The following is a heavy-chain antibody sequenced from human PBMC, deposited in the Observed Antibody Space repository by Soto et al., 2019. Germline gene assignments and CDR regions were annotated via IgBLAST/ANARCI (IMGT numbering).Heavy chain of an antibody. D-gene: IGHD1-26*01. J-gene: IGHJ4*02. CDR3: ARHHVRGRTIAGAAEF. Sequence: QVQLQQWGAGLLKPSETLSLTCAVYGKSLSGYYWSWIRQPPGKALEWIGEINHSGNTTYNPSLKSRVTISVDTSKNQLFLNLRSATAADTAMYFCARHHVRGRTIAGAAEFWGQGTLVTVSS. V-gene: IGHV4-34*01. CDR1: GKSLSGYY. CDR2: INHSGNT.